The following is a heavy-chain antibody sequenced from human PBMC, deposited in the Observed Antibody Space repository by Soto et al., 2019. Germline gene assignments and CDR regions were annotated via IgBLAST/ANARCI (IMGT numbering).Heavy chain of an antibody. J-gene: IGHJ4*02. CDR3: ARGGQNGYYDSRAMVDY. CDR1: GYTFTSYG. V-gene: IGHV1-18*01. Sequence: QVQLVQSGAEVKKPGASVKVSCKASGYTFTSYGISWVRQAPGQGLEWMGWISAYNGNTNYAQKLQGRVTMTTDTSTSXXYMERRSQRSDDTAVHYCARGGQNGYYDSRAMVDYWGQGTLVTVSS. CDR2: ISAYNGNT. D-gene: IGHD3-22*01.